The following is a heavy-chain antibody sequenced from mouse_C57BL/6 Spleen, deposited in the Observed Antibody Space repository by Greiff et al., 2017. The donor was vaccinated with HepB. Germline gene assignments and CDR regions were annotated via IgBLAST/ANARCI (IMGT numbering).Heavy chain of an antibody. CDR3: ATNYGYDVGDAMDY. CDR2: IWRGGST. V-gene: IGHV2-5*01. J-gene: IGHJ4*01. Sequence: VQLQQSGPGLVQPSQSLSITCTVSGFSLTSYGVHWVRQSPGKGLEWLGVIWRGGSTDYNAAFMSRLSITKDNSKSQVFFKMNSLQADDTAIYYCATNYGYDVGDAMDYWGQGTSVTVSS. D-gene: IGHD2-2*01. CDR1: GFSLTSYG.